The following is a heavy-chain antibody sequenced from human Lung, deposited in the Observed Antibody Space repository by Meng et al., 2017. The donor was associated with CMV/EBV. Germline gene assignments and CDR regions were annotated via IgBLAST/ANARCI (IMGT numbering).Heavy chain of an antibody. CDR1: GGSISSSNW. CDR2: IYHSGST. Sequence: QVARPEPGPGRVKPSGTLALTCAVSGGSISSSNWWSWVRQPPGKGLEWIGEIYHSGSTNYNPSLKSRVTISVDKSKNQFSLKLSSVTAADTAVYYCASFPPPGKQWLVTDYWGQGTLVTVSS. CDR3: ASFPPPGKQWLVTDY. D-gene: IGHD6-19*01. J-gene: IGHJ4*02. V-gene: IGHV4-4*02.